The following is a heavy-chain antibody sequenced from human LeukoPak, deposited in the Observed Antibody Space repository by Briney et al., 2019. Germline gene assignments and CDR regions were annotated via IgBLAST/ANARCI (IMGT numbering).Heavy chain of an antibody. CDR1: GFTFSSYA. CDR3: AKDTCSGYYYFDY. V-gene: IGHV3-23*01. Sequence: GGSLRLSCAASGFTFSSYAMSWVRQAPGEGLEWVSVISDRGGSTYYADSAKGRFTIPRDNSKNTLYLQMNRLRAEDTAVYYCAKDTCSGYYYFDYWGQGTLVTVSS. J-gene: IGHJ4*02. CDR2: ISDRGGST. D-gene: IGHD3-22*01.